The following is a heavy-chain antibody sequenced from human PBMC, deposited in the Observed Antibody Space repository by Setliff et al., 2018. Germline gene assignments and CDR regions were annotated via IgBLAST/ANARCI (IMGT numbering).Heavy chain of an antibody. CDR2: IKSKTDGGTT. V-gene: IGHV3-15*01. CDR1: GFTFSNAW. CDR3: TRDWSAYYYGSGSYSYDY. Sequence: GGSLRLSCAASGFTFSNAWMSWVRQAPGKGLEWVGRIKSKTDGGTTDYAAPVKGRFTISRDDSKSIAYLQMNSLKTEDTAIYYCTRDWSAYYYGSGSYSYDYWGQGTLVTVSS. J-gene: IGHJ4*02. D-gene: IGHD3-10*01.